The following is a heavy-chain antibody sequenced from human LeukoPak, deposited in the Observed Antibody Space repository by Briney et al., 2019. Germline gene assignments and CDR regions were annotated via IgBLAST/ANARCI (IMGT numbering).Heavy chain of an antibody. D-gene: IGHD6-13*01. J-gene: IGHJ4*02. CDR1: GGSISSYY. Sequence: PSETLSLTCTVSGGSISSYYWSWIRQPPGKGLEWIGYIYYSGSTNYNPSLKSRVTISVDTSKNQFSLKLSSVTAADTAVYYCARTPDGSSWYRVDYWGQGTLVTVSS. CDR2: IYYSGST. CDR3: ARTPDGSSWYRVDY. V-gene: IGHV4-59*01.